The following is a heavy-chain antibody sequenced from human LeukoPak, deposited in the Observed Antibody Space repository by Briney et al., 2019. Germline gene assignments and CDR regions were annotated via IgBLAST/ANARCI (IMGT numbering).Heavy chain of an antibody. Sequence: GGSLRLPCAASGFTFSSYGMHWVRQAPGKGLEWVAVISYDGSNKYYADSVKGRFTISRDNAKNTLYLQMNSLRAEDTAVYYCARGGYSDYDYSFDYWGQGTLVTVST. CDR1: GFTFSSYG. CDR2: ISYDGSNK. CDR3: ARGGYSDYDYSFDY. V-gene: IGHV3-30*03. D-gene: IGHD5-12*01. J-gene: IGHJ4*02.